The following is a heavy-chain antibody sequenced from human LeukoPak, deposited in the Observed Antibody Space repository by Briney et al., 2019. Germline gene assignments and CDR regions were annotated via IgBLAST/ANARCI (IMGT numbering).Heavy chain of an antibody. Sequence: GGSLRLSCAASGFIFSSYSMNWVRQAPGKGLEWVSYISSSSSSIYYADAVKGRFTISRDNAKNSLYLQMNSLRAEDTAVYYCARSLVVVVAATDYWGQGTLVTVSS. J-gene: IGHJ4*02. V-gene: IGHV3-48*01. CDR3: ARSLVVVVAATDY. D-gene: IGHD2-15*01. CDR2: ISSSSSSI. CDR1: GFIFSSYS.